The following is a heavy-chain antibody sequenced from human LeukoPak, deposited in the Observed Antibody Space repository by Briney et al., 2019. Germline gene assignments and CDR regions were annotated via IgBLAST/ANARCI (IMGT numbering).Heavy chain of an antibody. V-gene: IGHV4-34*01. Sequence: SETLYLTCAVYGGSFSGYYWSWIRQPPGKGLEWMGEINHSGSTNYNPSLKSRVTISVDTSKNQFSLKLSSVTAADTAVYYCAKFAGIYDSSGFDYWGQGTLVTVSS. CDR3: AKFAGIYDSSGFDY. CDR1: GGSFSGYY. J-gene: IGHJ4*02. D-gene: IGHD3-22*01. CDR2: INHSGST.